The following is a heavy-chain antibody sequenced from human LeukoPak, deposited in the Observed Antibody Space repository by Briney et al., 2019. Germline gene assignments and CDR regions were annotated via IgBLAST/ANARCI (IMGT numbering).Heavy chain of an antibody. CDR3: ARDNGGAYYFDSSAYYHNDAFDI. J-gene: IGHJ3*02. V-gene: IGHV1-18*01. CDR2: MNPNSGNT. Sequence: ASVKVSCRASGYTFTSYDINWVRHASGQGLEWRGWMNPNSGNTNYAQWLQGRVTMTTDTSASTAYMELRSLRSDDTAVYYCARDNGGAYYFDSSAYYHNDAFDIWGQGTMVTVSS. CDR1: GYTFTSYD. D-gene: IGHD3-22*01.